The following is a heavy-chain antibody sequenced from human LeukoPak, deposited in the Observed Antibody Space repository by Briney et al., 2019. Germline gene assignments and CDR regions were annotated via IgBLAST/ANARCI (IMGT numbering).Heavy chain of an antibody. J-gene: IGHJ2*01. CDR1: GFTVNSNY. CDR2: ISYNSDTI. V-gene: IGHV3-9*01. Sequence: GGSLRLSCAASGFTVNSNYMSWVRQAPGKGLEWVSGISYNSDTIAYADSVKGRFTISRDNAKNSLYLQMNSLRAEDTALYYCAKDYCGGDCYSGWYFDLWGRGTLVTVSS. D-gene: IGHD2-21*02. CDR3: AKDYCGGDCYSGWYFDL.